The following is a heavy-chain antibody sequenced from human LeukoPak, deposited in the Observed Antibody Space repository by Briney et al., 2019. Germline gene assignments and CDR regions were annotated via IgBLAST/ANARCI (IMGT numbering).Heavy chain of an antibody. CDR3: ARGGGDFGVVTGYYYYMDV. CDR1: GGTFSSYA. J-gene: IGHJ6*03. V-gene: IGHV1-69*01. CDR2: IIPIFGTA. Sequence: SVKVSCKASGGTFSSYAISWVRQAPGQGLEWMGGIIPIFGTANYAQKFQGRVTITADESTSTAYMELSSLRSEDTAVYYCARGGGDFGVVTGYYYYMDVWGKGTTATVSS. D-gene: IGHD3-3*01.